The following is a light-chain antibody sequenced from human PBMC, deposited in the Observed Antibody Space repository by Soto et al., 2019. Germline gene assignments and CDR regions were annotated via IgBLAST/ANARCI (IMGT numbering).Light chain of an antibody. CDR2: GNS. J-gene: IGLJ1*01. CDR1: SSNIGAGYD. V-gene: IGLV1-40*01. Sequence: SVLTQPPSVSVAPGQRVTISCTGSSSNIGAGYDVHWYQQLPGTAPKLLIYGNSNRPSGVPDRFSGSKSGTSASLAITGLQAEDEADYYCQSYDSSLSGSKVFGTGTKVTVL. CDR3: QSYDSSLSGSKV.